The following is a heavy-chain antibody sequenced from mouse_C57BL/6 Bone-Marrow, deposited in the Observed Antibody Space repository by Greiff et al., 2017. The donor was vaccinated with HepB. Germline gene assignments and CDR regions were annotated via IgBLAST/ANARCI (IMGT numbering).Heavy chain of an antibody. CDR2: IYPGSGST. J-gene: IGHJ4*01. Sequence: QVQLQQPGAELVKPGASVKMSCKASGYTFTSYWITWVKQRPGQGLEWIGDIYPGSGSTNYNEKFKSKATLTVATSSSTAYMQLSSLTSEDSAVYYCARRYGYAMDYWGQGTSVTVSS. CDR3: ARRYGYAMDY. V-gene: IGHV1-55*01. CDR1: GYTFTSYW. D-gene: IGHD1-1*02.